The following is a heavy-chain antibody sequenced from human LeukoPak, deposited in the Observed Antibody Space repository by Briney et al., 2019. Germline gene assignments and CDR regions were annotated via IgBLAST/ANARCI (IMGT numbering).Heavy chain of an antibody. J-gene: IGHJ5*01. CDR1: RYSYRTYY. CDR2: INPTGGST. CDR3: AKGGQEFDS. V-gene: IGHV1-46*01. Sequence: ASVKVSYNASRYSYRTYYIHWARQAPGQGLEWMGIINPTGGSTTYAQKFQGRVTMTRDTSTSTVYMELSSLRSEDTAVYYCAKGGQEFDSWGQGTLVTVSA.